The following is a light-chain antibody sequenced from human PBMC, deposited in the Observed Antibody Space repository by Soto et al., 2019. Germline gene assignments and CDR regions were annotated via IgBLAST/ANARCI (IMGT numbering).Light chain of an antibody. CDR3: LVWDHNSDFVV. CDR1: NLGRSS. CDR2: DDS. V-gene: IGLV3-21*02. J-gene: IGLJ2*01. Sequence: SYEPTQPPSVSVAPGLTARITCGGHNLGRSSVQCFQQKPGQAPVLVVYDDSDRPSGIPERFSGSNSGDTAALTVNRVEAGDEADYFCLVWDHNSDFVVFGGGTKLTVL.